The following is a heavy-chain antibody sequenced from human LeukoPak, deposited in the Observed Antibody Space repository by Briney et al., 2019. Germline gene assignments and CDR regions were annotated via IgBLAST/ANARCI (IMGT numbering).Heavy chain of an antibody. V-gene: IGHV7-4-1*02. D-gene: IGHD3-22*01. Sequence: XSVKVXXKASGGTFSSYAISWVRQAPGQGLEWMGGINTNTGNPTYAQGFTGRFVFSLDTSVSTAYLQISSLKAEDTAVYYCAXGDXXXXXGYWVXXGYWGQGTXVTVSS. CDR1: GGTFSSYA. CDR3: AXGDXXXXXGYWVXXGY. CDR2: INTNTGNP. J-gene: IGHJ4*02.